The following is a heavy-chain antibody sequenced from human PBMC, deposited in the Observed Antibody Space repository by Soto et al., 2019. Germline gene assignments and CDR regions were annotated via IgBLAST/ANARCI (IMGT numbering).Heavy chain of an antibody. CDR2: ISVNGNNI. CDR1: GFTFSSYP. V-gene: IGHV3-30-3*01. CDR3: ARSHSSSWHWFDH. J-gene: IGHJ5*02. D-gene: IGHD6-13*01. Sequence: QVQLVESGGGVVQPGRSLRLSCAASGFTFSSYPMHWVRQAPGKGPEWVAVISVNGNNIHYGDSVKGRFTISRDNSKNTMYLQMSSLRVEDKAVYDCARSHSSSWHWFDHWGQGTLVTVSS.